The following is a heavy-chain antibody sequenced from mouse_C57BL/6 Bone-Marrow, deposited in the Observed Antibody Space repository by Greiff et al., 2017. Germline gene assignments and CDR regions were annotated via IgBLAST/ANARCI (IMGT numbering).Heavy chain of an antibody. V-gene: IGHV1-64*01. CDR1: GYTFTSYW. D-gene: IGHD1-1*01. J-gene: IGHJ4*01. Sequence: QVQLKESGAELVKPGASVKLSCKASGYTFTSYWMHWVKQRPGQGLEWIGMIHPNSGSTNYNEKFKSKATLTVDKSSSTAYMQLSSLTSEDSAVYYCARGRFWDYGSRGYAMDYWGQGTSVTVSS. CDR2: IHPNSGST. CDR3: ARGRFWDYGSRGYAMDY.